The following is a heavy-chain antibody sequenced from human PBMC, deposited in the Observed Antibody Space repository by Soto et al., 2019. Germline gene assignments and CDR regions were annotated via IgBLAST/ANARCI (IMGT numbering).Heavy chain of an antibody. Sequence: SETLSLTCTVSGGSISSYYWSWIRQPPGKGLEWIGYIYYSGSTNYNPSLKSRVTISVDTSKNQFSLKLSSVTAADTAVYYCARDASYQYCSSTSCYSGYGMDVWGQGTTVTVSS. V-gene: IGHV4-59*01. CDR2: IYYSGST. CDR3: ARDASYQYCSSTSCYSGYGMDV. D-gene: IGHD2-2*01. CDR1: GGSISSYY. J-gene: IGHJ6*02.